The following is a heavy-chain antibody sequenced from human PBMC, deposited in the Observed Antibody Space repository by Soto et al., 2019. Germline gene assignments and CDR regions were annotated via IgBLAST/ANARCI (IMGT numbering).Heavy chain of an antibody. CDR2: ISGSGGST. CDR3: AKHGCSSTSCYWDYYYMDV. Sequence: EVQLLESGGGLVQPGGSLRLSCAASGFTFSSYAMSWVRQAPGKGLEWVSAISGSGGSTYYADSVKGRFTISRDNSKNMLYLQMNSLRAEDTAVYYCAKHGCSSTSCYWDYYYMDVWGKGTTVTVSS. D-gene: IGHD2-2*01. J-gene: IGHJ6*03. V-gene: IGHV3-23*01. CDR1: GFTFSSYA.